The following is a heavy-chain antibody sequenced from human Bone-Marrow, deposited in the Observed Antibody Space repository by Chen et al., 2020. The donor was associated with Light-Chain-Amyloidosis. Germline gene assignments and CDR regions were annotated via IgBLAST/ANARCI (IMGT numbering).Heavy chain of an antibody. J-gene: IGHJ5*02. CDR3: ARRSYGGPDR. Sequence: EVQLVESGGGLVQPGRSLRLSCSASGFAFSNYGMNWVRQAPGKGLEWISYISGSSSAISYADSVNGRFTISRDNAKNSLSLQMNSLRAEDTAIYYCARRSYGGPDRWGQGTLVTVSS. V-gene: IGHV3-48*01. CDR2: ISGSSSAI. D-gene: IGHD4-17*01. CDR1: GFAFSNYG.